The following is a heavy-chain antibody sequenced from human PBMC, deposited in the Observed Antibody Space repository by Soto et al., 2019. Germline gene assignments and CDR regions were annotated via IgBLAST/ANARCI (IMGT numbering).Heavy chain of an antibody. D-gene: IGHD5-12*01. J-gene: IGHJ4*02. CDR3: ARGRSGGALQLVYFDY. V-gene: IGHV3-30-3*01. CDR2: ISYDGSNK. CDR1: GFTFSSYA. Sequence: GESLKISCAASGFTFSSYAMHWVRQAPGKGLEWVAVISYDGSNKYYADSVKGRFIISRDNSKNTLYLQMNSLRAEDTAVYYCARGRSGGALQLVYFDYWGQGTLVTVS.